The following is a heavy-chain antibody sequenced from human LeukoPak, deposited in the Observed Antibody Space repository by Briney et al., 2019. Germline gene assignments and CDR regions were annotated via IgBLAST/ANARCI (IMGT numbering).Heavy chain of an antibody. CDR3: AKGGWYYYYGMDV. Sequence: GGSLRLSCAASGFTFSSYAMSWVRQAPGKGLEWVSAISGSGGSTYYADSVKGRFAISRDNSKNTLYLQMNSLRAEDTAVYYCAKGGWYYYYGMDVWGQGTTVTVSS. CDR2: ISGSGGST. D-gene: IGHD6-19*01. J-gene: IGHJ6*02. V-gene: IGHV3-23*01. CDR1: GFTFSSYA.